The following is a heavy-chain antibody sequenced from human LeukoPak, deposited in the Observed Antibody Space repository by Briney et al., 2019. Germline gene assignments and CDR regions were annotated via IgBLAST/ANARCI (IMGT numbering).Heavy chain of an antibody. CDR1: GYSISSGYY. Sequence: PSETLSLTCTVSGYSISSGYYWGWIRQPPGKGLEWIGSIYHSGSTYYNPSLKSRVTISVDKSKNQFSLKLSSVTAADTAVYYCARVTGYMIEDYFDYWGQGILVTVSS. CDR2: IYHSGST. V-gene: IGHV4-38-2*02. J-gene: IGHJ4*02. CDR3: ARVTGYMIEDYFDY. D-gene: IGHD3-9*01.